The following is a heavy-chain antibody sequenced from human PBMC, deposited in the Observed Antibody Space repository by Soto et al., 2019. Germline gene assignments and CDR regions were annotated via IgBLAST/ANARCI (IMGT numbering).Heavy chain of an antibody. CDR3: ARDRYCSGGSCYPNYYYYYGMDV. J-gene: IGHJ6*02. CDR1: WFTVSSNY. Sequence: PGGSLRLSCAASWFTVSSNYMSWVRQAPGKGLEWVSVIYSGGSTYYADSVKGRFTISRDNSKNTLYLQMNSLRAEDTAVYYCARDRYCSGGSCYPNYYYYYGMDVWGQGTTVTVSS. V-gene: IGHV3-53*01. CDR2: IYSGGST. D-gene: IGHD2-15*01.